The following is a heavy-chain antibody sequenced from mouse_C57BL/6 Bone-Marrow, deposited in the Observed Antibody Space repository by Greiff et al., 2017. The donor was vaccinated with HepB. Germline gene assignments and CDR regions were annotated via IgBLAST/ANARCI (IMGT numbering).Heavy chain of an antibody. D-gene: IGHD1-1*01. J-gene: IGHJ3*01. CDR2: IDPANGNT. CDR3: ARPHYYGSSAWFAY. CDR1: GFNIKNTY. Sequence: VQLKESVAELVRPGASVKLSCTASGFNIKNTYMHWVKQRPEQGLEWIGRIDPANGNTKYAPKFQGKATITADTSSNTAYLQLSSLTSEDTAIYYGARPHYYGSSAWFAYWGQGTLVTVSA. V-gene: IGHV14-3*01.